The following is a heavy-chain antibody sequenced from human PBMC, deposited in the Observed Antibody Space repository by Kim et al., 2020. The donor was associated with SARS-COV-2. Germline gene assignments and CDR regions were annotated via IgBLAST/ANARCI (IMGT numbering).Heavy chain of an antibody. D-gene: IGHD4-17*01. CDR3: ARADGVGTTVNPGGMDV. CDR1: GFTFSSYD. V-gene: IGHV3-13*01. J-gene: IGHJ6*02. Sequence: GGSLRLSCAASGFTFSSYDMHWVRQATGKGLEWVSAIGTAGDTYYPGSVKGGFTISRENAKNSLYLQMNSLRAGDTAVYYCARADGVGTTVNPGGMDVWGQGTTVTVSS. CDR2: IGTAGDT.